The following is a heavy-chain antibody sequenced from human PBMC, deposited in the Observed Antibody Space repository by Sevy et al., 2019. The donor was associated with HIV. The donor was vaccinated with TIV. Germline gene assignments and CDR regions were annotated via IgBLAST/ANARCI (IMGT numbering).Heavy chain of an antibody. D-gene: IGHD3-16*02. CDR2: ISGSGGST. CDR1: GFTFSSYA. V-gene: IGHV3-23*01. J-gene: IGHJ6*02. Sequence: RGESLKISCAASGFTFSSYAMSWVRQAPGKGLEWVSAISGSGGSTYYADSVKGRFTISRDNSKNTLYLQMNSLRAEDTAVYYCAKRVILFYYYYGMDVWGQGTTVTVSS. CDR3: AKRVILFYYYYGMDV.